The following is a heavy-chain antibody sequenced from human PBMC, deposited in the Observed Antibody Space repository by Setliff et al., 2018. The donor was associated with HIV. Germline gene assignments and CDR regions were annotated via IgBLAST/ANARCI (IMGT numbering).Heavy chain of an antibody. J-gene: IGHJ5*01. D-gene: IGHD2-15*01. CDR2: ISHSGRT. V-gene: IGHV4-34*01. CDR3: ARAFEGYCSGASCHWLDS. CDR1: GGSLTDYD. Sequence: PSETLSLTCAVYGGSLTDYDWTWIRQTPAKGLEWIGEISHSGRTNYNPSLKTRLIISRDTSKNQFSLRLSSATVADTAIYYCARAFEGYCSGASCHWLDSWGQGTQVTV.